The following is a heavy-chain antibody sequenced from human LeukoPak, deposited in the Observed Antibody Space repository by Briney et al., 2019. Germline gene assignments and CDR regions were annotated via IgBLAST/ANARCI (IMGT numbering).Heavy chain of an antibody. V-gene: IGHV4-59*01. CDR3: ASDSLPGSSGNAFDI. CDR1: GGSISSYY. D-gene: IGHD6-6*01. CDR2: IYYSGST. J-gene: IGHJ3*02. Sequence: SETLSLTCTVSGGSISSYYWSWIRQPPGKGLEWIGYIYYSGSTNYNPSLKSRVTISVDTSKNQFSLKLSSVTAADTAVYYCASDSLPGSSGNAFDIWGQGTMVTVSS.